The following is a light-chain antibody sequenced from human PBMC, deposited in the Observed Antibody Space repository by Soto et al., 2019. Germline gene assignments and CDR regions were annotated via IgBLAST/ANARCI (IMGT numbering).Light chain of an antibody. J-gene: IGLJ2*01. V-gene: IGLV2-14*01. CDR3: SSYTSSGTVL. Sequence: QSALTQPPSASGSPGQSVTISCAGTSSDVGGYNLVSWYQQHPGKAPKLMIYDVSNRPSGVSNRFSGSKSGNTASLTISGLQAEDEADYYCSSYTSSGTVLFGGGTKVTVL. CDR2: DVS. CDR1: SSDVGGYNL.